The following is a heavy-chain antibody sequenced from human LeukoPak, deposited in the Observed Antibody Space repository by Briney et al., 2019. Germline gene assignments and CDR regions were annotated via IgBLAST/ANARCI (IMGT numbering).Heavy chain of an antibody. CDR2: IYSGDSDT. CDR1: GYSFTSYW. Sequence: GESLKISCKGSGYSFTSYWIGWVRQMPGKGLEWMGIIYSGDSDTIYSPSFQGQVHISADNSIRTAYQPWLSMNGSDTVILYCARQAAAGNGYVDYWGQGTLVTVSS. D-gene: IGHD6-13*01. V-gene: IGHV5-51*01. J-gene: IGHJ4*02. CDR3: ARQAAAGNGYVDY.